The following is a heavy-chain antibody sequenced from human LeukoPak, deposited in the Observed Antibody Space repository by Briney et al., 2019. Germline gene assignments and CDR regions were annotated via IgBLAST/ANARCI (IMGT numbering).Heavy chain of an antibody. CDR3: ARHFPYYYYMDV. D-gene: IGHD3-3*02. J-gene: IGHJ6*03. CDR2: IYTSGST. CDR1: GGSISSYY. V-gene: IGHV4-4*09. Sequence: PSETLSLTCTVSGGSISSYYWSWIRQPPGKGLEWIGYIYTSGSTNYNPSLTSRVTISVDTSKNQFSLKLSSVTAADTAVYYCARHFPYYYYMDVWGKGTTVTVSS.